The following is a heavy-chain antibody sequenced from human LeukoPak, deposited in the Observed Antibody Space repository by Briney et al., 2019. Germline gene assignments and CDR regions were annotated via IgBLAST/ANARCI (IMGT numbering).Heavy chain of an antibody. V-gene: IGHV3-20*04. J-gene: IGHJ3*01. CDR1: GFTFDDYG. D-gene: IGHD4-11*01. CDR2: INWNGDST. Sequence: GGSLRLSCAASGFTFDDYGMSWVRQAPGKGLEWVSGINWNGDSTEYVDSVKGRFTISRDNAKNSRYLQMNSLRAEDTAVYYCARDWYNNSDAFDLWGQGTMVTVSS. CDR3: ARDWYNNSDAFDL.